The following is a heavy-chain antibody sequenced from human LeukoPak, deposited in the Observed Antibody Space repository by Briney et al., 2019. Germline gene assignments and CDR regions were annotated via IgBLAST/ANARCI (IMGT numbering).Heavy chain of an antibody. J-gene: IGHJ6*02. CDR1: GFTFSSYS. CDR3: LRGVITEGYYYGMDV. CDR2: ISSSSSTI. D-gene: IGHD3-10*01. Sequence: GGSLRLSCAASGFTFSSYSVNWVRQAPGKGLEWVSYISSSSSTIYYADSVKGRFTISRDNAKNSLYLQMNSLRDEDTAVYYCLRGVITEGYYYGMDVWGQGTTVTVSS. V-gene: IGHV3-48*02.